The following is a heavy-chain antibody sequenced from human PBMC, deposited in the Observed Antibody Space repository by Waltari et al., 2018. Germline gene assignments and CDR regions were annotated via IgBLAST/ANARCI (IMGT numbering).Heavy chain of an antibody. CDR2: ISYDGSNK. J-gene: IGHJ4*02. Sequence: QVQLVESGGGVVQPGRYLRLSCAASGFTFSSYAMHWVRQAPGKGLEWVAVISYDGSNKYYADSVNGRFTISRDNSKNTLYLQMNSLRAEDTAVYYCARDPKDYYGSGSDDYWGQGTLVTVSS. V-gene: IGHV3-30*01. D-gene: IGHD3-10*01. CDR1: GFTFSSYA. CDR3: ARDPKDYYGSGSDDY.